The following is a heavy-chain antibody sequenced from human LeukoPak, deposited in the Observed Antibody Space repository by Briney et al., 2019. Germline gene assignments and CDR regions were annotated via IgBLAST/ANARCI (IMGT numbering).Heavy chain of an antibody. J-gene: IGHJ4*02. CDR3: ARWLLWFGEWH. V-gene: IGHV4-39*01. CDR1: GGSISSSSYY. Sequence: SETLSPTCTVSGGSISSSSYYWGWIRQPPGKGLEWIGSIYYSGSTYYNPSLKSRVTISVDTSKNQFSLKLSSVTAADTAVYYCARWLLWFGEWHWGQGTLVTVSS. D-gene: IGHD3-10*01. CDR2: IYYSGST.